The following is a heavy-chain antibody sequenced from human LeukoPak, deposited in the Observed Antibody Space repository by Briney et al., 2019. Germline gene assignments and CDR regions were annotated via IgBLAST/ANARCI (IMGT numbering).Heavy chain of an antibody. Sequence: KASETLSLTCTVSGVSISSGGYYWSWIRQHPGKGLEWIGYIYYSGSTYYNPSLKSRVTISVDTSKNQFSLKLSSVTAADTAVYYCARSLRGDYPYYYYYGMDVWGQGTTVTVSS. V-gene: IGHV4-31*03. CDR1: GVSISSGGYY. CDR2: IYYSGST. J-gene: IGHJ6*02. CDR3: ARSLRGDYPYYYYYGMDV. D-gene: IGHD4-17*01.